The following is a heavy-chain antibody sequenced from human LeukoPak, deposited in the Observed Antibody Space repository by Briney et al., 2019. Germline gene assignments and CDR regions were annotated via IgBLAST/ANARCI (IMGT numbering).Heavy chain of an antibody. V-gene: IGHV3-43*02. D-gene: IGHD3-3*01. J-gene: IGHJ4*02. CDR2: ISGNGNNI. CDR1: GFTFEDYA. Sequence: GGSLRLSCAASGFTFEDYAMHWVRQGPGKGLGWVSLISGNGNNIYYADSVKGRFTISRDNSKNSLYLQMNSLRTEDTALYYCAKDLPQYYDFWSGYYGGFDYWGQGTLVTVSS. CDR3: AKDLPQYYDFWSGYYGGFDY.